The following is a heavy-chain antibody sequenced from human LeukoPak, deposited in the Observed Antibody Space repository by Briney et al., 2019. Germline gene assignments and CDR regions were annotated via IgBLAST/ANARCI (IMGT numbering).Heavy chain of an antibody. Sequence: GGSLRLSCAASGFSFSNYWMNWVRQAPGKGLEWVAILKQDGSERLYVDSVKGRFTISRDNAKNSLYLQMNSLRAEDTAVYYCAILPKGYCSGGSCYFDYWGQGTLVTVSS. CDR2: LKQDGSER. J-gene: IGHJ4*02. CDR1: GFSFSNYW. D-gene: IGHD2-15*01. V-gene: IGHV3-7*01. CDR3: AILPKGYCSGGSCYFDY.